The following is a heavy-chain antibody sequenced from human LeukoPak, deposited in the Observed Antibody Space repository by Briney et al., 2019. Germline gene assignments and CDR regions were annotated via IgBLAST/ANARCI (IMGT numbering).Heavy chain of an antibody. D-gene: IGHD6-6*01. J-gene: IGHJ6*03. V-gene: IGHV3-30*04. CDR2: ISYDGSNQ. Sequence: GGSLRLSCAATGFTFSNNAMHWVRQAPGKGLEWVAVISYDGSNQRYADSVKGRFTISRDNSENTQFLQMNSLRPEDTAVYYCARDGAARLLRYYYYMNVWGKGTTVTVSS. CDR1: GFTFSNNA. CDR3: ARDGAARLLRYYYYMNV.